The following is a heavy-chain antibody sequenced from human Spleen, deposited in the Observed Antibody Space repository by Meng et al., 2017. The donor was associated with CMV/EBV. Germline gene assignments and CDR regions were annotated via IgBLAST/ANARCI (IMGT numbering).Heavy chain of an antibody. Sequence: QVQLLQAGTEVKKRGASVKVSCKASGYTFSTYGISWLRQSPGQGLEWMGWISARDGETNFAQKFQGRVTLTTDTSTSTAYMELRNLRFDDTAVYFCARDWEGRGRYVITDYWGQGTLVTVSS. CDR2: ISARDGET. V-gene: IGHV1-18*01. J-gene: IGHJ4*02. D-gene: IGHD3-16*01. CDR1: GYTFSTYG. CDR3: ARDWEGRGRYVITDY.